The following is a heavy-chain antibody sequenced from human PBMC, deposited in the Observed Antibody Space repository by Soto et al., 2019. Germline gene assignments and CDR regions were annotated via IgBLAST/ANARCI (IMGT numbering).Heavy chain of an antibody. CDR1: GGSVSSGSYY. CDR2: ISSSGST. J-gene: IGHJ3*02. V-gene: IGHV4-61*01. Sequence: SGTLSLTCPVSGGSVSSGSYYWSWIRPPPGKGLEWIGYISSSGSTNYNSSLNIRITLSGDTSKNQFSLKLTAVNAADTAVFYCARDRGDYDSSGSLKAFDIGGKGTMGT. D-gene: IGHD3-22*01. CDR3: ARDRGDYDSSGSLKAFDI.